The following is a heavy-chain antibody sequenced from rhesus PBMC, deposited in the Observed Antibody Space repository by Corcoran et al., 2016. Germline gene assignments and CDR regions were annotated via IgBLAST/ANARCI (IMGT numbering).Heavy chain of an antibody. CDR2: IYGSGGSN. D-gene: IGHD5-42*01. CDR1: GYSISSGYY. Sequence: QVQLQESGPGLVKPSETLSLTCAVSGYSISSGYYWGWIRQPPGQGLEWFGSIYGSGGSNYLNPSLKSRVTLSVDTSKNQFSLKLGAVTAADTAVYYCARVGSSWSEWDTVGTEWYFDLWGPGTPITISS. J-gene: IGHJ2*01. V-gene: IGHV4S14*01. CDR3: ARVGSSWSEWDTVGTEWYFDL.